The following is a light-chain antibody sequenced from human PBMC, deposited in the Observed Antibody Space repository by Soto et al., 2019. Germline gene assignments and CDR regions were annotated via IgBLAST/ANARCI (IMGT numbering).Light chain of an antibody. J-gene: IGKJ1*01. CDR1: QSVSSR. V-gene: IGKV1-39*01. CDR3: QQSHSRVT. CDR2: AAT. Sequence: DIQITQSPSSLSASVGDTVTIACRASQSVSSRLSWYQQNPGKAPTLLIYAATRLQSGVPSRFSASRSGTHFTLTINGLQPGDFATYYCQQSHSRVTFGQGTKVDIK.